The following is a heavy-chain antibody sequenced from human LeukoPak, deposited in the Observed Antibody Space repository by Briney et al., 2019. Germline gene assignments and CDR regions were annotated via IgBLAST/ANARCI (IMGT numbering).Heavy chain of an antibody. D-gene: IGHD3-3*01. CDR2: SSGIGANT. CDR1: GFTFSSFA. V-gene: IGHV3-23*01. J-gene: IGHJ4*02. CDR3: AKSGGFWSGYLRGDLTGGLDF. Sequence: GGSLRLSCSASGFTFSSFAMSWVRQAPGKGLEWVSSSSGIGANTYYADSVKGRFTISRDNSKNSLYLQMNSLRVEDTAIYYCAKSGGFWSGYLRGDLTGGLDFWGQGTLVTVSS.